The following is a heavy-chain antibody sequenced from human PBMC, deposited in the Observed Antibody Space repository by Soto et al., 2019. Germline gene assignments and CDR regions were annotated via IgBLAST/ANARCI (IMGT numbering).Heavy chain of an antibody. J-gene: IGHJ4*02. CDR3: AKLYRGDYDGY. CDR2: ISGSGGST. D-gene: IGHD4-17*01. Sequence: GGSLRLSCAASGFTFSSYAMSWVRQAPGKGLEWVSAISGSGGSTYYADSVKGRFTISRDNSKNALYLQMNSLRAEDTAVYYCAKLYRGDYDGYWGQGTLVTVSS. V-gene: IGHV3-23*01. CDR1: GFTFSSYA.